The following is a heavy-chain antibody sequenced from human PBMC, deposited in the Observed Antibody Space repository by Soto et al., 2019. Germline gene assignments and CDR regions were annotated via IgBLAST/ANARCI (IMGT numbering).Heavy chain of an antibody. CDR3: ARRRDCSRTDCYLASFDP. D-gene: IGHD2-2*01. J-gene: IGHJ5*02. CDR2: IFSSDDK. CDR1: WLSLSNGKLG. V-gene: IGHV2-26*01. Sequence: SGPKLMNPTEPLRLTCTVSWLSLSNGKLGVSWIRQPPGKALEWLAHIFSSDDKSYSTSLRSRLTISKDTSRSQVVLTMTNLDPMDSATYYCARRRDCSRTDCYLASFDPWGQGTLVTVSS.